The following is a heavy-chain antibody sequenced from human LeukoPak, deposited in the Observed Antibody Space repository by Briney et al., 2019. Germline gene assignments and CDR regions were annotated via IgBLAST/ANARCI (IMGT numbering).Heavy chain of an antibody. V-gene: IGHV3-33*01. D-gene: IGHD2-15*01. Sequence: PGGSLRLSWAASGITFRNYGMHWVRQAPGKGLEWVAVIWYDGSNKDYADSVKGRFTVSRDNSRNTLFLQMNSLRVEDTAVYYCATDRATQYFDYWGQGTLVSVPS. CDR2: IWYDGSNK. CDR3: ATDRATQYFDY. J-gene: IGHJ4*02. CDR1: GITFRNYG.